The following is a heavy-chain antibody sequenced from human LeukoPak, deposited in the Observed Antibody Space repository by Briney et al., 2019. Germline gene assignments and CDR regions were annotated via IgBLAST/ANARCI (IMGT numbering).Heavy chain of an antibody. CDR3: ARVGSYYDSSGVQSYAFDI. CDR1: GGSISSYY. V-gene: IGHV4-59*01. J-gene: IGHJ3*02. CDR2: IYYSRST. D-gene: IGHD3-22*01. Sequence: SETLSLTCTVSGGSISSYYWSWIRQPPGKGLEWIGYIYYSRSTNYNPSLKSRVTISVDTSKNQFSLKLSSVTAADTAVYYCARVGSYYDSSGVQSYAFDIWGQGTMVTVSS.